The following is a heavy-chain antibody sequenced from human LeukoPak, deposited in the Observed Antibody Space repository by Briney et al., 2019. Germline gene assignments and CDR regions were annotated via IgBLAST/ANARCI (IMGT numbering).Heavy chain of an antibody. Sequence: PGGSLRLSCAASGFTFSSYSMNWVRPAPGKGLGWVSSISSSSRYIYYADSVKGRFTMSRDNAKNSLYLQMNSLRAEDTAVYYCARGAPPYCSGGSCYEVDAFDIWGQGTMVTVSS. D-gene: IGHD2-15*01. J-gene: IGHJ3*02. CDR2: ISSSSRYI. V-gene: IGHV3-21*01. CDR3: ARGAPPYCSGGSCYEVDAFDI. CDR1: GFTFSSYS.